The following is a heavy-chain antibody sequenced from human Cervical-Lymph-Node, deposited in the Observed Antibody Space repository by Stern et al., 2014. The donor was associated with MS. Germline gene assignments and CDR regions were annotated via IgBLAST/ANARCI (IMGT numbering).Heavy chain of an antibody. Sequence: EVQLVESGGGLVQPGGSLRLSCAASGFTVSYNYMSWVRQAPGRGLEWVSVIYSGGTTQYADSVQGRFTISSDNSKNTLYLQMSSLRPEDTAVYYCARDKGTTSRGMDAWGQGTTVTVSS. CDR1: GFTVSYNY. CDR3: ARDKGTTSRGMDA. V-gene: IGHV3-66*02. CDR2: IYSGGTT. D-gene: IGHD1-7*01. J-gene: IGHJ6*02.